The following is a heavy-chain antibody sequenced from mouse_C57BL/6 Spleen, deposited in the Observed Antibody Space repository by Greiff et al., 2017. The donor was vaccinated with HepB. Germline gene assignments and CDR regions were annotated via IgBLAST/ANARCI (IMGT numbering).Heavy chain of an antibody. D-gene: IGHD2-4*01. J-gene: IGHJ3*01. Sequence: QVQLKESGAELVRPGTSVKVSCKASGYAFTNYLIEWVKQRPGQGLEWIGVINPGSGGTNYNEKFKGKATLTADKSSSTAYMQLSSLTSEDSAVYFCARSGLSKGFAYWGQGTLVTVSA. V-gene: IGHV1-54*01. CDR1: GYAFTNYL. CDR2: INPGSGGT. CDR3: ARSGLSKGFAY.